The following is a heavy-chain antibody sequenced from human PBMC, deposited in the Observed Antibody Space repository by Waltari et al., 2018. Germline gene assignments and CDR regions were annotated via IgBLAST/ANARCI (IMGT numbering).Heavy chain of an antibody. Sequence: QITLKESGPTLVKSTPTVTLTCTLSGTSVSSNGVGVGWIRQPPGKALQWLALIYWDDDKRYSPSLKNRLTIAKDASKNHVVLTMTNMDPADTATYYCAYSHRYSPDGTYSYPNWYHHWGQGTLVTVSS. D-gene: IGHD2-2*01. V-gene: IGHV2-5*02. CDR1: GTSVSSNGVG. CDR2: IYWDDDK. CDR3: AYSHRYSPDGTYSYPNWYHH. J-gene: IGHJ4*02.